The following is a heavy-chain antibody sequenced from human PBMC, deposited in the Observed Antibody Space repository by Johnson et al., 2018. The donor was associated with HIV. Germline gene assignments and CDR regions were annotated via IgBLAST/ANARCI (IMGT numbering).Heavy chain of an antibody. V-gene: IGHV3-9*01. CDR2: ISWNSGSI. CDR1: GFTFDDYA. D-gene: IGHD6-13*01. CDR3: AKHRGSSPWDAFDI. J-gene: IGHJ3*02. Sequence: VQLVESGGGLVKPGGSLRLSCAASGFTFDDYAMHWVRQAPGKGLEWVSGISWNSGSIGYADSVKGRFTISRDNAKNSLYLQMNSLRTEDTALYYCAKHRGSSPWDAFDIWGQGTMVTVSS.